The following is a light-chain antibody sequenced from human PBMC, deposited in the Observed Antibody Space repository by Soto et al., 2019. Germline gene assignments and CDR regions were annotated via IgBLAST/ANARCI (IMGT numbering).Light chain of an antibody. J-gene: IGKJ1*01. CDR2: GAS. Sequence: DIQVTQSPSSLSALVGDRVTITCRTSQTISNNLNWYQQQPGKAPNLLIYGASSLQSGVPSRFSGSGSGTDFPLTISSLQPEDFATYFCQQSSSAPLTFGQGTKV. CDR3: QQSSSAPLT. V-gene: IGKV1-39*01. CDR1: QTISNN.